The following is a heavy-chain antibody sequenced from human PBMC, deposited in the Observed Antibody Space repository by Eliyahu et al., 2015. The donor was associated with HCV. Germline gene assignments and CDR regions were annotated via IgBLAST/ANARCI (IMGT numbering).Heavy chain of an antibody. CDR2: IRYDGSNK. Sequence: QVQLVESGGGVVQPGGSLXLSCAASGFTFSSCGMHWVRQAPGKGLEWVAFIRYDGSNKYYADSVKGRFTISRDNSKNTLYLQMNSLRAEDTAVYYCAKDGRLCSGGSCYVDYWGQGTLVTVSS. V-gene: IGHV3-30*02. CDR1: GFTFSSCG. CDR3: AKDGRLCSGGSCYVDY. J-gene: IGHJ4*02. D-gene: IGHD2-15*01.